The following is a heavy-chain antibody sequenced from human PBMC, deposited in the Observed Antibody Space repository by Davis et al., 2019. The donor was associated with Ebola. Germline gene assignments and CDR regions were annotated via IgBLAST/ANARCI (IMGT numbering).Heavy chain of an antibody. CDR3: AGGAMATTN. V-gene: IGHV3-74*01. CDR1: GFSFSSYW. J-gene: IGHJ4*02. CDR2: INSDGRST. Sequence: GESLKISCAASGFSFSSYWMHWVRQAPGKGLVWVSRINSDGRSTSYADSVKGRFTISRDNAKNTLYLQMNSLRAEDTAVYYCAGGAMATTNWGQGTLVTVSS. D-gene: IGHD5-24*01.